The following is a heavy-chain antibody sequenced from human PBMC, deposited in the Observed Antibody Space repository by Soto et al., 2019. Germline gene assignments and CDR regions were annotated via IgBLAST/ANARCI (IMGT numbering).Heavy chain of an antibody. CDR3: AKGSPCSSFDFEVYYFDY. J-gene: IGHJ4*02. D-gene: IGHD6-6*01. CDR2: ISGSGGST. CDR1: GFTFSSYA. V-gene: IGHV3-23*01. Sequence: EVQLLESGGGLVQPGGSLRLSCAASGFTFSSYAMSWVRQAPGKGLEWVSAISGSGGSTYYADSVKGRFTISRDNSKNTLYLQMSSLRAEDTAVYYCAKGSPCSSFDFEVYYFDYWGQGTLVTVSS.